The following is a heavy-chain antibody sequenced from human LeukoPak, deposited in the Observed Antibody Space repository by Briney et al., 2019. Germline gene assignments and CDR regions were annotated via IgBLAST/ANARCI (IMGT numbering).Heavy chain of an antibody. CDR3: ARHGSSWDDAFDI. CDR1: GFTFSSYS. Sequence: GGSLRLSCAASGFTFSSYSMNWVRQAPGKGLEWVSYISSSSSTIYYADPVKGRFTISRDNAKNSLYLQMNSLRAEDTAVYYCARHGSSWDDAFDIWGQGTMVTVSS. D-gene: IGHD6-13*01. V-gene: IGHV3-48*01. CDR2: ISSSSSTI. J-gene: IGHJ3*02.